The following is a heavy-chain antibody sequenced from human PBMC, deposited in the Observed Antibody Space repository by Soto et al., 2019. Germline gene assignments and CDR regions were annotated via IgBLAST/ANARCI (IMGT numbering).Heavy chain of an antibody. CDR1: GYTFTGNY. V-gene: IGHV1-2*02. Sequence: SVKVSCKASGYTFTGNYMHWVRQAPVQGLEWMALINPTTGGTNYAQKFQGRVTMTWDTSISTAYMELTRLTSDDTAIYYCARGYCSSIGCSHYFDFWGQGTLVTVSS. CDR3: ARGYCSSIGCSHYFDF. D-gene: IGHD2-2*01. CDR2: INPTTGGT. J-gene: IGHJ4*02.